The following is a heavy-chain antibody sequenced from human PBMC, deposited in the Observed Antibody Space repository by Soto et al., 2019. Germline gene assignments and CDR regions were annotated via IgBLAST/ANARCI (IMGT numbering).Heavy chain of an antibody. CDR2: IYYSGSS. Sequence: PSETLSLTCSVSGGSIGNSYWSWIRQSPGKGLEWIGYIYYSGSSNYNPSLKSRVTISVDTSKNQFSLKLSSVTAADTAVYYCARGIEGWYQGRYYYGMDVWGQGITVTVSS. J-gene: IGHJ6*02. CDR1: GGSIGNSY. V-gene: IGHV4-59*01. D-gene: IGHD6-19*01. CDR3: ARGIEGWYQGRYYYGMDV.